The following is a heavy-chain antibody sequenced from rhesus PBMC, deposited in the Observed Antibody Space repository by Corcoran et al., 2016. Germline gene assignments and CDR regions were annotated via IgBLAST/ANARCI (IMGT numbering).Heavy chain of an antibody. J-gene: IGHJ4*01. CDR3: AREGWQQLLHY. CDR2: ITYSGST. V-gene: IGHV4-122*02. D-gene: IGHD6-43*01. CDR1: GGSISSGYYY. Sequence: QVQLQESGPGLVKPSETLSLTCAVSGGSISSGYYYWSWLRQPPGKGLEWIGYITYSGSTSYNPSLKSRVTISRDTSKNQFSLKLSSVTAADTAVYYCAREGWQQLLHYWGQGVLVTVSS.